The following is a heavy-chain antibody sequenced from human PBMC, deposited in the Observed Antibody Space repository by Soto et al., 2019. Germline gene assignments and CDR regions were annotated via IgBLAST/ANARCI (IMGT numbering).Heavy chain of an antibody. CDR2: ISSSGSTI. J-gene: IGHJ6*02. D-gene: IGHD3-10*01. V-gene: IGHV3-11*01. CDR3: ARGLGYGSGSYYKPHYYYYYGMDV. CDR1: GFTFSDYY. Sequence: SGGSLRLSCAASGFTFSDYYMSWIRQAPGKGLEWVSYISSSGSTIYYADSVKGRFTISRDNAKNSLYLQMNSLRAEDTAVYYCARGLGYGSGSYYKPHYYYYYGMDVWGQGTTVTVSS.